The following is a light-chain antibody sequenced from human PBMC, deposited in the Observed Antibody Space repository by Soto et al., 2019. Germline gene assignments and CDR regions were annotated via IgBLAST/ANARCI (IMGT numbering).Light chain of an antibody. Sequence: QSALRQPPSASGSPGQSVTISCTGTSSDVGGYNYVSWYQQHPGKAPKLMIYEVSKRPSGVPDRFSGSKSGNTASLTVSGLQADDDSDYYCSSYAGSNTVVFGEGTKLTVL. CDR1: SSDVGGYNY. CDR3: SSYAGSNTVV. V-gene: IGLV2-8*01. J-gene: IGLJ2*01. CDR2: EVS.